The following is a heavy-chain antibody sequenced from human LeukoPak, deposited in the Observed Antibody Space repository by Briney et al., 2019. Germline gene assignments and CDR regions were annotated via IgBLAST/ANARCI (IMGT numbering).Heavy chain of an antibody. CDR1: GGTFSSYA. J-gene: IGHJ5*02. Sequence: GASVKVSCKASGGTFSSYAISWVRQAPGQGLEWMGRIIPILGIANYAQKFQGRVTITADKSTSTAYIELSSLRSEDTAVYYCARDLGWFDPWGQGTLVTVSS. D-gene: IGHD3-10*01. CDR3: ARDLGWFDP. V-gene: IGHV1-69*04. CDR2: IIPILGIA.